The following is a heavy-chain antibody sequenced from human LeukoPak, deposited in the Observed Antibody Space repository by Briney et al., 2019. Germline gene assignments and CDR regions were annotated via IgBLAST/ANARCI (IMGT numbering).Heavy chain of an antibody. CDR1: GYSISSGYY. Sequence: SETLSLTCTVSGYSISSGYYWGWIRQPPGKGLEWIGSIYHSGSTYYNPSLKSRVTISVDTSKNQFSLKLSSVTAADTAVYYCARRQGVTVTTHNWFDPWGQGTLVTVSS. CDR2: IYHSGST. CDR3: ARRQGVTVTTHNWFDP. V-gene: IGHV4-38-2*02. D-gene: IGHD4-17*01. J-gene: IGHJ5*02.